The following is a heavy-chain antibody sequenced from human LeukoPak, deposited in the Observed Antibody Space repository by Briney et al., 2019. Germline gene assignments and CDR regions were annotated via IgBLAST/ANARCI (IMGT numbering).Heavy chain of an antibody. CDR2: INHSGST. CDR3: AREVRSGYYSVNWFDP. V-gene: IGHV4-34*01. Sequence: SETLSLTCAVYGGSFSGYYWSWIRQPPGKGLEWIGEINHSGSTNYNPSLKSRVTISVDTSKNQFSLKLSSVTAADTAVYYCAREVRSGYYSVNWFDPWGQGTLVTVSS. D-gene: IGHD3-22*01. CDR1: GGSFSGYY. J-gene: IGHJ5*02.